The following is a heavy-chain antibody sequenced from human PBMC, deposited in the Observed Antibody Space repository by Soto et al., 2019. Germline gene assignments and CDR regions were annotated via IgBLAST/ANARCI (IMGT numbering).Heavy chain of an antibody. CDR1: GGSFSGYY. CDR2: INHSGST. Sequence: SETLSLTCAVYGGSFSGYYWSWIRQPPGKGLEWIGEINHSGSTNYNPSLKSRVTISVDTSKNQFSLKLSSVTAADTAVYYCARPVSPLRHDAFDIWGQGTMVTVSS. D-gene: IGHD4-17*01. V-gene: IGHV4-34*01. CDR3: ARPVSPLRHDAFDI. J-gene: IGHJ3*02.